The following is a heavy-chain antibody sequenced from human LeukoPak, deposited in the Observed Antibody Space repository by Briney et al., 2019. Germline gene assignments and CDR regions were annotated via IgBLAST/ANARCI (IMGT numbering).Heavy chain of an antibody. J-gene: IGHJ2*01. CDR3: ARHITGSGSAFDL. V-gene: IGHV4-34*01. Sequence: PSETLSLTCAVYGGSFSGYYWSWIRQPPGKGLEWIGEINHSGSTNYNPSLKSRVTISVDTSKNQFSLKLSSVTAADTAVYYCARHITGSGSAFDLWGRGTLVTVSS. CDR2: INHSGST. D-gene: IGHD3-10*01. CDR1: GGSFSGYY.